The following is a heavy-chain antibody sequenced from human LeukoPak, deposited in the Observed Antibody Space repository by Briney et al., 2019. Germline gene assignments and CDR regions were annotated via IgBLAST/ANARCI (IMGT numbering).Heavy chain of an antibody. J-gene: IGHJ6*02. D-gene: IGHD6-19*01. Sequence: QPGGSLRLSCAASGFTFSSYWMHWVRQAPGKGLVWVSRIISDGSSTSYADSVKGRFTISRDNAKNTLYLQMNSLRAEDTAVYYCARVLAGSYYYYYALDVWGQGTTVTVSS. CDR3: ARVLAGSYYYYYALDV. V-gene: IGHV3-74*01. CDR1: GFTFSSYW. CDR2: IISDGSST.